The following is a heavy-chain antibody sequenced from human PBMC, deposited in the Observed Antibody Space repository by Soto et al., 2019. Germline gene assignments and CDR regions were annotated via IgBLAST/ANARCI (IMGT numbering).Heavy chain of an antibody. CDR3: AIVQATYGSQSFDY. CDR1: GGSITSDNYY. J-gene: IGHJ4*02. V-gene: IGHV4-31*03. Sequence: QVQLQESGPGLVKPSQTLSLTCTVSGGSITSDNYYWSWVRQHPGKGLEWIGFIYATGSTYYNPSLRSRVTISVDPSKDQFSLKVSSVTAADTAVYYCAIVQATYGSQSFDYWGQGTLVTVSS. D-gene: IGHD3-10*01. CDR2: IYATGST.